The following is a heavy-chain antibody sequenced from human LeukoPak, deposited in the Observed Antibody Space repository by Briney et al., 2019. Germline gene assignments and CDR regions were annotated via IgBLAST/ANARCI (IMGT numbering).Heavy chain of an antibody. CDR3: AKAVGRISWSFDY. V-gene: IGHV3-30*02. CDR2: IRYDGSNK. Sequence: PGGSLRLSCAASGFTFSSYGMHWVRQAPGKGLEWVAFIRYDGSNKYYADSVKGRFTISRDNSKNTLYLQMNSLRGDDAAVYYCAKAVGRISWSFDYWGQGALVTVSS. D-gene: IGHD6-13*01. J-gene: IGHJ4*02. CDR1: GFTFSSYG.